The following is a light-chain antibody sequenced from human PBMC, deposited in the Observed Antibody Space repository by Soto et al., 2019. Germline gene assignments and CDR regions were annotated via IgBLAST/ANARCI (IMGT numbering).Light chain of an antibody. Sequence: EIVMTQSPATLSVSPGERATLSCRASQSVSSNLAWYQQKPGQAPRLLIYGASTRATGIPARFSGSGSGTEFTLTISSLPSEDFAVSSCQQCNHWPPMYTFGQGPKLEIK. J-gene: IGKJ2*01. CDR1: QSVSSN. CDR2: GAS. V-gene: IGKV3-15*01. CDR3: QQCNHWPPMYT.